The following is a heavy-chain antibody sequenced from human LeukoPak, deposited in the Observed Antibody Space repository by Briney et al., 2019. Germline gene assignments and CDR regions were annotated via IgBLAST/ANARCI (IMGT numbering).Heavy chain of an antibody. Sequence: ASVKVSCKASGGTFSSYAISWGRQAPGQGLEWMGGIIPIFGTANYAQKFQGRVTITTDESTSTAYMELSSLRSEDTAVYYCARSLRYFDWLLYDYWGQGTLVTVSS. CDR2: IIPIFGTA. CDR3: ARSLRYFDWLLYDY. D-gene: IGHD3-9*01. J-gene: IGHJ4*02. V-gene: IGHV1-69*05. CDR1: GGTFSSYA.